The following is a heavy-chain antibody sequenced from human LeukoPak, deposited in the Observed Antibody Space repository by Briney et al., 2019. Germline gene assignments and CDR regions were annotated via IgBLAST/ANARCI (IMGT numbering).Heavy chain of an antibody. Sequence: PSETLSLTGVVSGDSISSGAYSWSWIRQPPGKGLEWIGYIFHSGSTFYNPSLKSRVTISVDNSKNQFSLRLSSVTAADTAVYYCARELWFANAPGSWLDPWGQGTLVTVSS. CDR3: ARELWFANAPGSWLDP. J-gene: IGHJ5*02. CDR2: IFHSGST. D-gene: IGHD2-21*01. V-gene: IGHV4-30-2*01. CDR1: GDSISSGAYS.